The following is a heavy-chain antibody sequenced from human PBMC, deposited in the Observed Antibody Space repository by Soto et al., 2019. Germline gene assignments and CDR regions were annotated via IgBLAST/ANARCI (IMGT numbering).Heavy chain of an antibody. CDR3: ARTSLLWFGESQYYYYGMDV. Sequence: QVQLQESGPGLVKPSETLSLTCTVSGGSVSSGSYYWSWIRQPPGKGLEWIGYIYYSGSTNYNPSLKSRVTISVDTSKNQFSLKLSSVTAADTAVYYCARTSLLWFGESQYYYYGMDVW. V-gene: IGHV4-61*01. CDR2: IYYSGST. D-gene: IGHD3-10*01. CDR1: GGSVSSGSYY. J-gene: IGHJ6*01.